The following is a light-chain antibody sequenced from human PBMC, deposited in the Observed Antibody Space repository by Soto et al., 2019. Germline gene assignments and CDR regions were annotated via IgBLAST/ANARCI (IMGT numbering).Light chain of an antibody. CDR3: AAWDDSLSGPV. Sequence: QTVVTQPPSASGTPGQTVTISCSGSSSNIGPNFVYWYQQLPGTAPKLLIHRNDQRPSGVPERFSASKSGTSGSLVISGLRSEDEADYYCAAWDDSLSGPVFGGGTKVTVL. CDR1: SSNIGPNF. CDR2: RND. J-gene: IGLJ3*02. V-gene: IGLV1-47*01.